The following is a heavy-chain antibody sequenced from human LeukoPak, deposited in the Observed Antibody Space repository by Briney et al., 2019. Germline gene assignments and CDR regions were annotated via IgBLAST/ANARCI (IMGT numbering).Heavy chain of an antibody. CDR2: ISRTSAYI. Sequence: GGSLRLSCAASGFTFSDYTMKWVRQAPGKGLEWVSAISRTSAYIYYSDSVRGRFTISRDNAKNSVYLQMDSLRAEDTAVYYCARDERRYCPDSSCYPGDYWGQGTLVTVSS. D-gene: IGHD2-8*02. V-gene: IGHV3-21*01. J-gene: IGHJ4*02. CDR1: GFTFSDYT. CDR3: ARDERRYCPDSSCYPGDY.